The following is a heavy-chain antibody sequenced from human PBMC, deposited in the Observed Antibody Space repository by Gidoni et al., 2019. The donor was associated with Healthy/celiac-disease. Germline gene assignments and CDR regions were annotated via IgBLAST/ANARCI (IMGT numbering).Heavy chain of an antibody. CDR1: GGSFSGYY. J-gene: IGHJ6*02. CDR3: ARGGTWFREWYYYYYGMDV. Sequence: QVQLQQWGAGLLKPSETLSLTCAVYGGSFSGYYWRWIRQPPGKGLEWIGEINHSGSTNYNPSLKSRVTISVDTSKNQFSLKLSSVTAAETAVYYCARGGTWFREWYYYYYGMDVWGQGTTVTVSS. V-gene: IGHV4-34*01. CDR2: INHSGST. D-gene: IGHD3-10*01.